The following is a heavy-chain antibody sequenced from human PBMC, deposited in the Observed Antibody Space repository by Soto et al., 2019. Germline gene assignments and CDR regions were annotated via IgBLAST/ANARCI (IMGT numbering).Heavy chain of an antibody. J-gene: IGHJ4*02. D-gene: IGHD6-19*01. V-gene: IGHV4-39*01. CDR1: GGSISSSSYY. CDR3: ARSGWYGEYYFDY. Sequence: SETLSLTCTVSGGSISSSSYYWGWIRQPPGKGLEWIGSIYYSGSTYYNPSLKSRVTISVDTSKNQFSLKLSSVTAADTAVYYCARSGWYGEYYFDYWGQGTLVTVSS. CDR2: IYYSGST.